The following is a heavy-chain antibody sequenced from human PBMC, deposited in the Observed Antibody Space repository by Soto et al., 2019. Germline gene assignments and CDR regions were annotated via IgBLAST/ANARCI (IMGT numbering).Heavy chain of an antibody. V-gene: IGHV3-7*05. CDR3: ARDVSPGSSGLYLDAFDI. D-gene: IGHD6-25*01. Sequence: EVQLEESGGDLVQPGGSLRLSCAASGFTLSAYWMTWVRQAPGQGLEWVANINRDGSKKSYLDSVRGRFTISRDNVGNSLYLQMDSLRADDTALYYCARDVSPGSSGLYLDAFDIWGQGTIVTVSS. CDR2: INRDGSKK. CDR1: GFTLSAYW. J-gene: IGHJ3*02.